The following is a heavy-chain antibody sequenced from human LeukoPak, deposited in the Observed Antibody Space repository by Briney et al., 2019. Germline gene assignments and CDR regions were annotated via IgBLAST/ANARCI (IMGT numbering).Heavy chain of an antibody. CDR1: GGSFSGYY. J-gene: IGHJ5*02. D-gene: IGHD3-22*01. CDR3: ARGRRYYYDSRGVPNWFDP. V-gene: IGHV4-34*01. CDR2: INHSGST. Sequence: SETLSLTCAVYGGSFSGYYWSWIRQPPGKGLEWTGEINHSGSTNYNPSLKSRVTISVDTSKNQFSLKLSSVTAADTAVYYCARGRRYYYDSRGVPNWFDPWGQGTLVTVSS.